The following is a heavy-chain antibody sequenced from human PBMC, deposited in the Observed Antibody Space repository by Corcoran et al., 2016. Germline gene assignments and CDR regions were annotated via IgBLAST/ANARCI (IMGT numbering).Heavy chain of an antibody. Sequence: EVQLVESGGGLVQPGRSLRLSCTTSGFTFADYAMSWFRQAPGKGLEWVGFIKSKAYGGTTEYAASVKGRFTISRDDSKSIAYLQMKSLKTEDTGLYYCSRDDTWLPHRYFDYWGQGSLVTVSS. CDR1: GFTFADYA. CDR2: IKSKAYGGTT. CDR3: SRDDTWLPHRYFDY. D-gene: IGHD3-22*01. V-gene: IGHV3-49*03. J-gene: IGHJ4*02.